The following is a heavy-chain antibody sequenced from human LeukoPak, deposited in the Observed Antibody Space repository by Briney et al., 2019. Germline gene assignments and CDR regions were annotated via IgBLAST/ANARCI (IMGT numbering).Heavy chain of an antibody. CDR2: ISYDGSNK. CDR3: ARSGWDIVATYYFDY. J-gene: IGHJ4*02. V-gene: IGHV3-30*04. CDR1: GFTFSSYA. D-gene: IGHD5-12*01. Sequence: PGRSLRLSCAASGFTFSSYAMHWVRQAPGKGLEWVAVISYDGSNKYYADSVKGRFTISRDNSKNTLYLQMNSLRAEDTAVYYCARSGWDIVATYYFDYWGQGTLVTVSS.